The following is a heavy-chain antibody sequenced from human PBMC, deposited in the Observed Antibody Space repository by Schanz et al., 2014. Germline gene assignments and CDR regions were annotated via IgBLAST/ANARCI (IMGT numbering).Heavy chain of an antibody. CDR2: INPDGSGK. Sequence: EVQLVESGGGLVQPGGSLRLSCEASGFTLRDYSMNWVRQAPGKGLESVAKINPDGSGKYYVVSVEGRFTISRDNAKSSLHLQMNSLRADDTAVYYCARDGVAATTDFEYWGQGTLVTVSS. V-gene: IGHV3-7*01. CDR3: ARDGVAATTDFEY. D-gene: IGHD1-1*01. CDR1: GFTLRDYS. J-gene: IGHJ4*02.